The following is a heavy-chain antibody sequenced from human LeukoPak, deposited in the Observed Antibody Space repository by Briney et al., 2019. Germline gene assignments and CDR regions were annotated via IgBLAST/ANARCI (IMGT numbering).Heavy chain of an antibody. Sequence: SETLSLTCTVSGGSISSYYWSWIRQPPGKGLEWIGVIKHSGSTNYNPSLKSRVTISVDTSKNQFSLKLSSVTAADTAVYYCARRAPFAGYSSSWDDPFDYWGQGTLVTVSS. D-gene: IGHD6-13*01. CDR2: IKHSGST. J-gene: IGHJ4*02. CDR1: GGSISSYY. CDR3: ARRAPFAGYSSSWDDPFDY. V-gene: IGHV4-34*01.